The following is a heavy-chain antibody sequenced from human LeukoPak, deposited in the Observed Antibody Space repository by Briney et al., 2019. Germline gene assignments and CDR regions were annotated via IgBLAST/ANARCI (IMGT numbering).Heavy chain of an antibody. CDR3: ARDGGFGFLAAFDI. Sequence: GGSLRLSCAASGFTFSSYSMNWVRQAPGKGLEWISYISGSGSVSYYEDSVKGRFTISRDNAKNSLYLQMNSLRDEDTALYYCARDGGFGFLAAFDIWGQGTMVTVSS. J-gene: IGHJ3*02. CDR1: GFTFSSYS. CDR2: ISGSGSVS. D-gene: IGHD3-10*01. V-gene: IGHV3-48*02.